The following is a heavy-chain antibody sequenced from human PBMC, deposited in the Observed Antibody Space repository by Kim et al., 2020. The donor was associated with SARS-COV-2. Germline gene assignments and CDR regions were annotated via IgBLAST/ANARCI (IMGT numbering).Heavy chain of an antibody. V-gene: IGHV1-2*02. CDR1: GYTFTGYY. D-gene: IGHD3-22*01. CDR2: INPNSGGT. J-gene: IGHJ3*02. Sequence: ASVKVSCKASGYTFTGYYMHWVRQAPGQGLEWMGWINPNSGGTNYAQKFQGRVTMTRDTSISTAYMELSRLRSDDTAVYYCARGLNYYDSSGYQGTAFDIWGQGTMVTVSS. CDR3: ARGLNYYDSSGYQGTAFDI.